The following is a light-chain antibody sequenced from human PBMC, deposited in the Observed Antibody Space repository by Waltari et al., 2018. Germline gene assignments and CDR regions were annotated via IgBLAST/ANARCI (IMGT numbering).Light chain of an antibody. CDR1: QGVGKY. J-gene: IGKJ1*01. CDR2: HAS. Sequence: EIVLTQSPGTLSLSPGERATLSCRASQGVGKYLAWYQQSPCQAPRLLLYHASIRATGIPDRFSGSGSGTDFSLTISRLEPEDFAVYYCQKYDFLPATFGQGTTVEIK. CDR3: QKYDFLPAT. V-gene: IGKV3-20*01.